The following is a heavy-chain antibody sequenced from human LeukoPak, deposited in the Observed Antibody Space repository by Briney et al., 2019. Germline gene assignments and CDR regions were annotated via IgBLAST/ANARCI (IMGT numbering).Heavy chain of an antibody. J-gene: IGHJ4*02. Sequence: SETLSLTCSVSSGSISSSSYYWGWIRQPPGKGLEWIGSIYYSGSMYYNPSLKSRLTIFVDTSKNQFSLKLSSVTAADTAVYYCARTESYDILTGYWYFDYWGQGILVTVSS. D-gene: IGHD3-9*01. CDR2: IYYSGSM. CDR1: SGSISSSSYY. V-gene: IGHV4-39*01. CDR3: ARTESYDILTGYWYFDY.